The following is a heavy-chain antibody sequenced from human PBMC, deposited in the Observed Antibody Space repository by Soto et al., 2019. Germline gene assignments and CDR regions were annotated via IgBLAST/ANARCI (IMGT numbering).Heavy chain of an antibody. CDR1: GFTFSNNG. J-gene: IGHJ6*02. V-gene: IGHV3-30*03. D-gene: IGHD3-10*01. CDR2: TSYDGSNK. Sequence: GGSLRLSCAASGFTFSNNGMHWVRQAPGKGLEWVAVTSYDGSNKYYADSVKGRFTISRDNSKSTLYLQMNSLRDEDTAVYYCATAYYLSDYFYYGMDVWGQGTTVTVSS. CDR3: ATAYYLSDYFYYGMDV.